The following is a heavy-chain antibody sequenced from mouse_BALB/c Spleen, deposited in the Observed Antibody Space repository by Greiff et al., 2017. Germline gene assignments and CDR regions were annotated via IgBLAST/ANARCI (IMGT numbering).Heavy chain of an antibody. V-gene: IGHV5-17*02. Sequence: EVQLQESGGGLVQPGGSRKLSCAASGFTFSSFGMHWVRQAPEKGLEWVAYISSGSSTIYYADTVKGRFTISRDNPKNTLFLQMTSLRSEDTAMYYCARGRDYYGSSYEGFAYWGQGTLVTVSA. CDR2: ISSGSSTI. J-gene: IGHJ3*01. CDR3: ARGRDYYGSSYEGFAY. CDR1: GFTFSSFG. D-gene: IGHD1-1*01.